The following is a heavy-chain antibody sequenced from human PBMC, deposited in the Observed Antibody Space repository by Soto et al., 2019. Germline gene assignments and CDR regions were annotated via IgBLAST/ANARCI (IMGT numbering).Heavy chain of an antibody. J-gene: IGHJ6*02. CDR1: GFTFSSYG. V-gene: IGHV3-48*02. D-gene: IGHD6-13*01. CDR2: ISRSSSTI. CDR3: ARTGIDASGTMYGMDV. Sequence: GGSLRLSCAASGFTFSSYGMHWVRQAPGKGLEWISSISRSSSTIYYADSVKGRFTISRDNAKNSLSLEMNSLRDEDTAVYYCARTGIDASGTMYGMDVWGQGTTVTVSS.